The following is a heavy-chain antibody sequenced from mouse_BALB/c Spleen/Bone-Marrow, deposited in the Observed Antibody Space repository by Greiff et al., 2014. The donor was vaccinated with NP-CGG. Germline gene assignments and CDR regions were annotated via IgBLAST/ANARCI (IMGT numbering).Heavy chain of an antibody. CDR2: IWSGGST. D-gene: IGHD3-1*01. Sequence: VQLQQSGPGLVQPSQSLSITFTVSGFSLTTYGVHWVRQSPGKGLEWLGVIWSGGSTDYNAAFISRLSISKDNSKSQVFFKMNSLQANDTAIYYCARNHRGYYFDYWGQGTTLTVSS. CDR3: ARNHRGYYFDY. V-gene: IGHV2-2*02. J-gene: IGHJ2*01. CDR1: GFSLTTYG.